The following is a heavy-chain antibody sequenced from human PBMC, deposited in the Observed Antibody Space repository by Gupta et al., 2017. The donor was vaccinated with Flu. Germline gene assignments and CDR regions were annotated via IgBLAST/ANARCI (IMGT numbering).Heavy chain of an antibody. CDR1: GDSITSNNYL. CDR3: ARRNMHAKTFDH. D-gene: IGHD1/OR15-1a*01. J-gene: IGHJ5*02. CDR2: ADYSGNT. Sequence: QLQLQESGPGLVKPSETLSLICTVSGDSITSNNYLWGWMRQPPGKGLEWIGHADYSGNTFYSPSLKSRATMSVDTSKNQFSLKLNSVTAADTAVYYCARRNMHAKTFDHWGQGTLVTVSS. V-gene: IGHV4-39*01.